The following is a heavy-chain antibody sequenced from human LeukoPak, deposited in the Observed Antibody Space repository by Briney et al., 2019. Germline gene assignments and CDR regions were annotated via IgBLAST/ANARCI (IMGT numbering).Heavy chain of an antibody. Sequence: GGSLRLSCSASGFTFSRYTMHWVRQAPGKGLEWVALLAYDETFRYYADSVKGRFTISRDTAKTTLDLQMNSLTTEDTAFYYCAREADGFDIWGQGTMVTVSS. CDR3: AREADGFDI. CDR1: GFTFSRYT. CDR2: LAYDETFR. V-gene: IGHV3-30*01. J-gene: IGHJ3*02.